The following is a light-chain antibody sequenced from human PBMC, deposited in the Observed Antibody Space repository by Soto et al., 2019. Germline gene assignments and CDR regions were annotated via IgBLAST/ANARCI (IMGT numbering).Light chain of an antibody. Sequence: EKVLTQSPGTLSLSPGERATLSCRASQSVSSSFFAWYQQKPGQALRLLLYAAASRATGIPDRFSGSWSGTDFTLTISRLEPEDFAVYYCHQYGDSPPTFGQGTKLEIK. CDR2: AAA. J-gene: IGKJ2*01. CDR1: QSVSSSF. V-gene: IGKV3-20*01. CDR3: HQYGDSPPT.